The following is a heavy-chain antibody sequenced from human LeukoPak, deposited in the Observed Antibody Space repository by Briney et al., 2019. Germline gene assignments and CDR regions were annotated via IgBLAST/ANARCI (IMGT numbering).Heavy chain of an antibody. D-gene: IGHD4-17*01. V-gene: IGHV4-39*01. J-gene: IGHJ6*03. CDR2: IYSSGST. CDR1: GDSITRSSYY. Sequence: SETLSLTCTVSGDSITRSSYYWGWIRQPPGKGLEWVGNIYSSGSTYYNPSLKSRVTISVDTSKNQVSLKLSSVTAADTAVYYCARGGVTTNFGYYYYMDVWGKGTTVTVSS. CDR3: ARGGVTTNFGYYYYMDV.